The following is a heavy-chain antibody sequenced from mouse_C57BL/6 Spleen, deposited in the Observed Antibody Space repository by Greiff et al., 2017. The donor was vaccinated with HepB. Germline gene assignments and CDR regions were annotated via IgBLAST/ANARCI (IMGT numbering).Heavy chain of an antibody. J-gene: IGHJ4*01. CDR2: ISYDGSN. V-gene: IGHV3-6*01. Sequence: EVKLQESGPGLVKPSQSLSLTCSVTGYSITSGYYWNWIRQFPGNKLEWMGYISYDGSNNYNPSLKNRISITRDTSKNQFFLKLNSVTTEDTATYYCARVLTGPPYYAMDYWGQGTSVTVSS. CDR3: ARVLTGPPYYAMDY. D-gene: IGHD4-1*01. CDR1: GYSITSGYY.